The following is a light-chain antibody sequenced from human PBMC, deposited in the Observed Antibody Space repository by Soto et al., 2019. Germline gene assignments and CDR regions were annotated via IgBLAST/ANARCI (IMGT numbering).Light chain of an antibody. Sequence: EIVMTQSPATLSVSPGERATLSCRASQSVSSNLAWYQQKPGQAPRLLIYGASTRATGIPASFSGSGSGTEFTLTISSLQSEDFAIYYCQRYNNWWTFGQGTKVEIK. J-gene: IGKJ1*01. CDR3: QRYNNWWT. CDR1: QSVSSN. CDR2: GAS. V-gene: IGKV3-15*01.